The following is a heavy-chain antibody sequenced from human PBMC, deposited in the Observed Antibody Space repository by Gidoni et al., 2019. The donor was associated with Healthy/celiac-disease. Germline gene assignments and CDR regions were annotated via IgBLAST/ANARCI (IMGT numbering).Heavy chain of an antibody. J-gene: IGHJ5*02. Sequence: SVKVSCKASGYTFTGYYMHWVRQAPGQGLEWMGWINPNSGGTNYAQKFQGRVTMTRDTSISTAYMELSRLRSDDTAVYYCARGFSEYYYDSSGYFNWFDPWGQGTLVTVSS. CDR1: GYTFTGYY. CDR2: INPNSGGT. V-gene: IGHV1-2*02. D-gene: IGHD3-22*01. CDR3: ARGFSEYYYDSSGYFNWFDP.